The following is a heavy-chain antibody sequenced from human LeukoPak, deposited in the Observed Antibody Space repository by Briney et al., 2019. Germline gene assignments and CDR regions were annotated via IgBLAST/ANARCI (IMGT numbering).Heavy chain of an antibody. CDR1: GGSISSYY. CDR3: ERFRDGYNYFDY. CDR2: IYTSGST. Sequence: SETLSLTCTVSGGSISSYYWSWIRQPPGKGLEWIGYIYTSGSTNYNPSLKSRVTISVDTSKNQFSLKLSSVTAADTAVYYCERFRDGYNYFDYWGQGTLVTVSS. V-gene: IGHV4-4*09. J-gene: IGHJ4*02. D-gene: IGHD5-24*01.